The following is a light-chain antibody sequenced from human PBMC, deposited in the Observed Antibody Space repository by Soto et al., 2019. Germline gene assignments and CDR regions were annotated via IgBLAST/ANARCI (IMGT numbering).Light chain of an antibody. CDR3: LQDINYPWT. Sequence: EIVLTQSPGTLSLSPGERATLSCRASQSVSNNYLAWYQQKPGQAPRLLIYGASNRATGIPARFSGSGSGTDFTLTISSLEPEDSATYYCLQDINYPWTFGQGTKVDI. J-gene: IGKJ1*01. CDR2: GAS. CDR1: QSVSNNY. V-gene: IGKV3-20*01.